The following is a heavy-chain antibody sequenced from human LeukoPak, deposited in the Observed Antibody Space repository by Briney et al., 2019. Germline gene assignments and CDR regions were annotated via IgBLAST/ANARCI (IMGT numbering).Heavy chain of an antibody. CDR3: ARVSRGNYYFDY. CDR1: GGSISSGGYY. J-gene: IGHJ4*02. CDR2: IYHSGST. V-gene: IGHV4-30-2*01. Sequence: SETLSLTCTVSGGSISSGGYYWSWIRQPPGKGLEWIGYIYHSGSTYYNPSLKSRVTISVDTSKNQFSLKLSSVTAADTAVYYCARVSRGNYYFDYWGPGTLVTVSS.